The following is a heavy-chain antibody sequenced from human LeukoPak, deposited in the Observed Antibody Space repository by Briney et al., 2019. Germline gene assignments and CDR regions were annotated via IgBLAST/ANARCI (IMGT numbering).Heavy chain of an antibody. D-gene: IGHD6-13*01. CDR2: IYSGGST. CDR3: ARSNTEYSSSWNRSRQDY. CDR1: GFTVSSNY. V-gene: IGHV3-53*01. J-gene: IGHJ4*02. Sequence: GGSLRLSCAAFGFTVSSNYMSWVRQAPGKGLEWVSVIYSGGSTYYADSVKGRFTISRDNSKNTLYLQMNSLRAEDTAVYYCARSNTEYSSSWNRSRQDYWGQGTLVTVSS.